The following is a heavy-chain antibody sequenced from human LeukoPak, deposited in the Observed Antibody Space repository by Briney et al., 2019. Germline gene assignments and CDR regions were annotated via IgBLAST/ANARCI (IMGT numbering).Heavy chain of an antibody. Sequence: PSETLSLTCTVSGGSISSYYWSWIRQPPGKGLEWIGYIYYSGSTNYNPSLKSRVTISVDTSKNQFSLKLSSVTAADTAVYYCARASLIKVVPAAPGYYFDYWGQGTLVTVSS. CDR3: ARASLIKVVPAAPGYYFDY. CDR2: IYYSGST. V-gene: IGHV4-59*08. CDR1: GGSISSYY. D-gene: IGHD2-2*01. J-gene: IGHJ4*02.